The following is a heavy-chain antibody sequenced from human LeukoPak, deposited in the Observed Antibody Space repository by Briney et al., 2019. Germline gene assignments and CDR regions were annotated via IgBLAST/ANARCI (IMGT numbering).Heavy chain of an antibody. V-gene: IGHV1-24*01. CDR1: GYTLTELS. J-gene: IGHJ6*02. CDR3: AFNSGSSWPYYYYGMDV. CDR2: FDPEDGET. Sequence: AASVKVSCKVSGYTLTELSMHWVRQAPGKGLEWMGGFDPEDGETIYAQKFQGRVTMTEDTSTDTAYMELSSLRSEDTAVYYCAFNSGSSWPYYYYGMDVWGQGTTVTVSS. D-gene: IGHD6-13*01.